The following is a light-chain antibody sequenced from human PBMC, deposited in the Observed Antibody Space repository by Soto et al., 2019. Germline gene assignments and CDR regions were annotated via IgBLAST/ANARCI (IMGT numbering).Light chain of an antibody. J-gene: IGKJ1*01. Sequence: EIVMTQSPAPLSVSPGERATLSCRASQSVSSNLAWYQQKPGQAPRLLIHDASTRATGTPARFSGSGSGTEFTLTNSSLQSEDSAVYYCQQYNNWRTFGQGTKVEIK. CDR1: QSVSSN. V-gene: IGKV3-15*01. CDR2: DAS. CDR3: QQYNNWRT.